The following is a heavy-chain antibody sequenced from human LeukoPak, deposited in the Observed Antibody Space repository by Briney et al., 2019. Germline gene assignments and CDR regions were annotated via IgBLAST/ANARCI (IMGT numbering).Heavy chain of an antibody. Sequence: SETLSLTCAVYGGSFSGYYWSWIRQPPGKGLEWIGEINHSGSTNYNPSLKSRVTISVDTSKNQFSLKLSSVTAADTAVYYCARGNPVRCFDYWGQGTLVTVSS. D-gene: IGHD4-17*01. CDR1: GGSFSGYY. CDR2: INHSGST. V-gene: IGHV4-34*01. CDR3: ARGNPVRCFDY. J-gene: IGHJ4*02.